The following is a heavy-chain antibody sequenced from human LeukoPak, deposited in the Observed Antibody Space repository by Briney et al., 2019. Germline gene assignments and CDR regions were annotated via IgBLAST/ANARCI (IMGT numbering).Heavy chain of an antibody. CDR3: ARLSRTVGRDAFDI. D-gene: IGHD4-23*01. J-gene: IGHJ3*02. Sequence: SETLSLTCTVSGGSISSYYCSWIRQPPGKGLEWMGYIYYSGSTKYNPSLKRRVTISVDTYKNQFSLKLSSVTAADTAVYYCARLSRTVGRDAFDIWGQGTMVTVSS. CDR1: GGSISSYY. V-gene: IGHV4-59*01. CDR2: IYYSGST.